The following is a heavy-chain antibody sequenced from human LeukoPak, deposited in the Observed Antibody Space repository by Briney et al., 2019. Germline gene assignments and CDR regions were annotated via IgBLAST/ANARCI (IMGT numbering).Heavy chain of an antibody. CDR3: ARGPHRAAPGL. Sequence: SETLSLTCAVYGGSFSGYYWSWIRQPPGKGLEWIGEINHSGSTNYNPSLKSRVTISVDASKNQFSLKLSSVTAADTAVYYCARGPHRAAPGLWGQGTLVTVSS. V-gene: IGHV4-34*01. J-gene: IGHJ4*02. D-gene: IGHD6-13*01. CDR1: GGSFSGYY. CDR2: INHSGST.